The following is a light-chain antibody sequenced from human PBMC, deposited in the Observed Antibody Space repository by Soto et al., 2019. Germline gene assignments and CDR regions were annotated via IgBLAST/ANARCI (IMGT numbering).Light chain of an antibody. J-gene: IGKJ4*01. Sequence: DIQLTQSPSFLSASIGDRVPITCRASQGISSFLAWYQQTPGKAPKLLISAASPVQSGVPSRFSGSAFGTEFTITISSLQPEDFATYYCQQVNSYPPTFGGGTKVEMK. CDR3: QQVNSYPPT. V-gene: IGKV1-9*01. CDR1: QGISSF. CDR2: AAS.